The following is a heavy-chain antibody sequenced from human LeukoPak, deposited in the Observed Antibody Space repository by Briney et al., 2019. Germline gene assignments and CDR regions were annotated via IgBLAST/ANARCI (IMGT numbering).Heavy chain of an antibody. D-gene: IGHD3-9*01. Sequence: SQTLSLTCTVSGGSVSSGSYYWSWIRQPAGKGLAWIGRIYISGRTNYNPSLKSRVTISIDTSKNQFSLNLSSVTAADTAVYFCARTHYDVLTGYYSGGGPFDYWGQGTLVTVSS. CDR1: GGSVSSGSYY. CDR3: ARTHYDVLTGYYSGGGPFDY. V-gene: IGHV4-61*02. J-gene: IGHJ4*02. CDR2: IYISGRT.